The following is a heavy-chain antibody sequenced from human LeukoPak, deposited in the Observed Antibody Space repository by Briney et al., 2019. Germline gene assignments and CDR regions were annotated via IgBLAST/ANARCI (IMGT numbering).Heavy chain of an antibody. CDR3: ARGRDYYGSGSYFNWFDP. CDR2: VYSSGST. Sequence: PSETLSLTCTVSGGSISSGNYYWSWIRQPAGKGLEWIGRVYSSGSTNYNPSLKSRVTISVGTSRNQYSLKLTSVTAADTAVYYCARGRDYYGSGSYFNWFDPWGQGTLVTVSS. D-gene: IGHD3-10*01. V-gene: IGHV4-61*02. J-gene: IGHJ5*02. CDR1: GGSISSGNYY.